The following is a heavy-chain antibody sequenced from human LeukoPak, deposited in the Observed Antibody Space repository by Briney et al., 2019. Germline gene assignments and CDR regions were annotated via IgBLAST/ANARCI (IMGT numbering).Heavy chain of an antibody. J-gene: IGHJ4*02. D-gene: IGHD6-19*01. CDR1: GYTFTTYG. Sequence: SVKVSCKASGYTFTTYGISWVRQAPGQGLEWMGWISAYNGNTNYAQKLQGRVTMTPDTSTSTDYMELRSLRSDDTAVYYCARCAVAGPPFFDYWGQGTLVTVSS. CDR3: ARCAVAGPPFFDY. V-gene: IGHV1-18*01. CDR2: ISAYNGNT.